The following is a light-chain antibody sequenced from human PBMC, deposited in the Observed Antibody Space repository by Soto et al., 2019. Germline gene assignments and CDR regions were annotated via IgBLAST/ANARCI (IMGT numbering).Light chain of an antibody. Sequence: DIQMTQSPSSVSASLGDSVTITCRASQAIDSCLAWYHQKPGEAPKLLIFTGSLLHSGVPPTFSGSGSGTDFTLTISSLQPEDFATYYCQQSYSTPPITFGQGTRLEIK. J-gene: IGKJ5*01. CDR3: QQSYSTPPIT. V-gene: IGKV1-39*01. CDR2: TGS. CDR1: QAIDSC.